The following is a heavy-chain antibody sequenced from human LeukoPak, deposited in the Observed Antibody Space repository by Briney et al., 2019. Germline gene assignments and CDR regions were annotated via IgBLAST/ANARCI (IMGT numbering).Heavy chain of an antibody. CDR1: GGSIGSYY. J-gene: IGHJ4*02. CDR3: ASLSDYYDSSGTFCY. Sequence: SETLSLTCTVSGGSIGSYYWSWIRQPPGKGLEWIGYIYYSGSTNYNPSLKSRVTISVDTSKNQFSLKLSSVTAADTAVYYCASLSDYYDSSGTFCYWGQGTLVTVSS. V-gene: IGHV4-59*08. D-gene: IGHD3-22*01. CDR2: IYYSGST.